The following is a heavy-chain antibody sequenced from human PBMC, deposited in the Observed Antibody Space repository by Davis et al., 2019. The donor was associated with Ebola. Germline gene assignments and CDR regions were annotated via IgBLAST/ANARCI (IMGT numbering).Heavy chain of an antibody. Sequence: ESLKISCTVSGGALISYHWSWIRQPPGKGLEWIGYVYYRGSTNYNPSLKNRVTISVDTSKNQFSLTLSSVSAADTAMYYCARVGYSYGSSNSRPYGMDVWGPGTTVTVSS. V-gene: IGHV4-59*01. CDR1: GGALISYH. CDR3: ARVGYSYGSSNSRPYGMDV. D-gene: IGHD3-10*01. CDR2: VYYRGST. J-gene: IGHJ6*02.